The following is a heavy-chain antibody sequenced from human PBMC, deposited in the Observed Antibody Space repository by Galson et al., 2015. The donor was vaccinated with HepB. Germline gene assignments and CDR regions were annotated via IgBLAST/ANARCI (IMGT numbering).Heavy chain of an antibody. CDR1: GFIFSSNG. D-gene: IGHD3-10*01. V-gene: IGHV3-33*08. CDR3: ARVTMVRGDAFDI. CDR2: IWNDGSQK. Sequence: SLRLSCAASGFIFSSNGMQWVRQAPGKGLEWVAVIWNDGSQKYYADSVKGRFTISRDNSKNTLYPQMNSLRAEDTAVYYCARVTMVRGDAFDIWGQGTMVTVSS. J-gene: IGHJ3*02.